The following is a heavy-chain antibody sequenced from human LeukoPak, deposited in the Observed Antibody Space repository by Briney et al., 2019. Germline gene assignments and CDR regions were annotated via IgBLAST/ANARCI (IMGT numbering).Heavy chain of an antibody. J-gene: IGHJ5*02. CDR2: MNPNSGNT. V-gene: IGHV1-8*02. Sequence: ASVKVSCKASGYTFTSYYMHWVRQATGQGLEWMGWMNPNSGNTGYAQKFQGRVTMTRDTSISTAYMELSSLRSEDTAVYYCARRDYDFWHAVNWFDPWGQGTLVTVSS. CDR1: GYTFTSYY. CDR3: ARRDYDFWHAVNWFDP. D-gene: IGHD3-3*01.